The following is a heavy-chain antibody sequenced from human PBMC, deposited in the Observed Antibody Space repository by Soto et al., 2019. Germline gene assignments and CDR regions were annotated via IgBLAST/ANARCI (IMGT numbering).Heavy chain of an antibody. CDR1: GGSISSSNW. Sequence: SETLSLTCAVSGGSISSSNWWSWVRQPPGKGLEWIGEIYHSGSTNYNPSLKSRVTISVDKSKNQFSLKLSSVTAADTAVYYCARDLRYGSGSYMDVWGQGTTVTVSS. CDR3: ARDLRYGSGSYMDV. CDR2: IYHSGST. J-gene: IGHJ6*02. D-gene: IGHD3-10*01. V-gene: IGHV4-4*02.